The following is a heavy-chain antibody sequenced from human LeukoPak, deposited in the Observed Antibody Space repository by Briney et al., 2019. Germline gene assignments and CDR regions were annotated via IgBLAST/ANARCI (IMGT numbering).Heavy chain of an antibody. D-gene: IGHD5-12*01. J-gene: IGHJ4*02. Sequence: SETLSLTCTVSGGSISSSTYYWGWIRQPPGKGLEWIGSIYYSGNTNYNPSLKSRVTMSVDTSKNQFSLKLSSVTAADTAVYYCARESVEATDVDYWGQGTLVTVSS. CDR2: IYYSGNT. CDR3: ARESVEATDVDY. CDR1: GGSISSSTYY. V-gene: IGHV4-39*07.